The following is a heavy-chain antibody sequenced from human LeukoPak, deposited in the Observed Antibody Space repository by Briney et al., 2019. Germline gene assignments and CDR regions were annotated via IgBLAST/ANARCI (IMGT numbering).Heavy chain of an antibody. CDR1: GGSISSNSYY. CDR3: ARWTRITIFGVVKGFDP. J-gene: IGHJ5*02. V-gene: IGHV4-39*02. Sequence: SETLSLTCTVSGGSISSNSYYWGWIRQPPGKGLEWIGNIYYSGSTYYNPSLKSRVTISVDTSKKHFSLKLSSVTAADTAVYYCARWTRITIFGVVKGFDPWGQGTLVTVSS. CDR2: IYYSGST. D-gene: IGHD3-3*01.